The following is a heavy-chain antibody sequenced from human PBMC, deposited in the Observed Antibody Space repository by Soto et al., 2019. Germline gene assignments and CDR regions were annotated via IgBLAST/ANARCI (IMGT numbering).Heavy chain of an antibody. Sequence: QVQLQESGPGLVKPSQTLSLTCTVSGGSISSGGYYWSWIRQHPGKGLEWIGYIYYSGSTYHNPSLKSRLTIPEDTLKNHFSLKLGSVTAADTAGNYWGRVFGGDCPHGMAVGGQGTTVTVS. V-gene: IGHV4-31*03. CDR2: IYYSGST. CDR3: GRVFGGDCPHGMAV. J-gene: IGHJ6*02. D-gene: IGHD2-21*02. CDR1: GGSISSGGYY.